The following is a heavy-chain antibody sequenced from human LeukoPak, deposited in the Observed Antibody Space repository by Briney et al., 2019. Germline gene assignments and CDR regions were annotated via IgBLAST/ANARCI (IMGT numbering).Heavy chain of an antibody. CDR3: ARDFVYGDSSDY. J-gene: IGHJ4*02. Sequence: ASVKVSCKASGYTFTSYAMHWVRQAPGQRLEWMGWINAGNGNTKYSQEFQGRVTITRDTSASTAYMELRSLRSDDTAVYYCARDFVYGDSSDYWGQGTLVTVSS. D-gene: IGHD4-17*01. CDR2: INAGNGNT. CDR1: GYTFTSYA. V-gene: IGHV1-3*01.